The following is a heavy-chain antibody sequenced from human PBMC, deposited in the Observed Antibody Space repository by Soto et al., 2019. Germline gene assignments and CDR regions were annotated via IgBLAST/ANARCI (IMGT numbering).Heavy chain of an antibody. J-gene: IGHJ4*02. Sequence: SETLSLTCTVSGGSISSYYWSWIRQPPGKGLEWIGYIYYSGSTNYNPSLKSRVTISVDTSKNQFSLKLSSVTAADTAVYYCARLRYFDWYLSNWGQGTLVTVSS. CDR2: IYYSGST. D-gene: IGHD3-9*01. V-gene: IGHV4-59*01. CDR3: ARLRYFDWYLSN. CDR1: GGSISSYY.